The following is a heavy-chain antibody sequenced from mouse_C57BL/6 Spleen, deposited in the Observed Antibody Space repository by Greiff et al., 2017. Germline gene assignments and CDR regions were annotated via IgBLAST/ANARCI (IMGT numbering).Heavy chain of an antibody. J-gene: IGHJ4*01. V-gene: IGHV1-76*01. CDR1: GYTFTDYY. Sequence: VQLQQSGAELVRPGASVKLSCKASGYTFTDYYINWVKQRPGQGLEWIARIYPGSGNTYYNEKFKGKATLTAEKSSSTAYMQLSSLTSEDSAVYFCARGDYYGSSSYAMDYWGQGTSVTVSS. CDR3: ARGDYYGSSSYAMDY. CDR2: IYPGSGNT. D-gene: IGHD1-1*01.